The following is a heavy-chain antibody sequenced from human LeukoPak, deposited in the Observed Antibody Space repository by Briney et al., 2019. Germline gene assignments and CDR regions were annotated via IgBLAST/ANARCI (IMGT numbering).Heavy chain of an antibody. D-gene: IGHD6-13*01. Sequence: ASVKVSCKASGYTFTGYYMHWVRQAPGQGLEWMGWINPNSGCTNYAQKFQGRVTMTRDTSISTAYMELSRLISADTAVYYCARDRRSSSWFDKGWFDPWGQGTLVTVSS. V-gene: IGHV1-2*02. J-gene: IGHJ5*02. CDR3: ARDRRSSSWFDKGWFDP. CDR2: INPNSGCT. CDR1: GYTFTGYY.